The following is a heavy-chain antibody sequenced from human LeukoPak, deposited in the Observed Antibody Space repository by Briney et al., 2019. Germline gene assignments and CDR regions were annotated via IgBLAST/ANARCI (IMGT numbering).Heavy chain of an antibody. D-gene: IGHD6-19*01. J-gene: IGHJ4*02. CDR1: GFTFNAYN. V-gene: IGHV3-21*01. CDR2: ISSSSNYI. Sequence: PGGSLRLSCVTSGFTFNAYNMKWVRQAPGKGREWGSCISSSSNYIYYADSVKGRFTISRDNSKNTLYLQMNSLRAEDTAVYYCARPSSSSGWSEFESWGEGTLVTVS. CDR3: ARPSSSSGWSEFES.